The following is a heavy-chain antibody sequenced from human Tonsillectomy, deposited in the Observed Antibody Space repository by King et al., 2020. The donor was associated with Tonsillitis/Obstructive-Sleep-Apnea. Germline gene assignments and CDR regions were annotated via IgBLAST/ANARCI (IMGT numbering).Heavy chain of an antibody. Sequence: VQLQQWGAGLLKPSETLSLTCAVYGGSFSGYYWSWIRQPPGEGLDWSGEINHSGSTNYNPSLKIRITISVDTSKNQFSLKLSSVTAADTAVYYCARGVGDRIYDYPLYWGQGTLVTVSS. CDR1: GGSFSGYY. J-gene: IGHJ4*02. CDR3: ARGVGDRIYDYPLY. CDR2: INHSGST. V-gene: IGHV4-34*01. D-gene: IGHD3-16*01.